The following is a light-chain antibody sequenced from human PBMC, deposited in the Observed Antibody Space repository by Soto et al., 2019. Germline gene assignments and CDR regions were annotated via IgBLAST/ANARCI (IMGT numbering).Light chain of an antibody. CDR1: SGHSSYI. Sequence: QSVLTQSSSASASLGSSVKLTCTLSSGHSSYIIAWHQQQPGKAPRYLMKLEGSGSYNKGSEVPDRFSGSSSGADRYLTISNLQFEDEADYYCETWDFNTQVFGGGTKLTVL. V-gene: IGLV4-60*02. CDR3: ETWDFNTQV. CDR2: LEGSGSY. J-gene: IGLJ3*02.